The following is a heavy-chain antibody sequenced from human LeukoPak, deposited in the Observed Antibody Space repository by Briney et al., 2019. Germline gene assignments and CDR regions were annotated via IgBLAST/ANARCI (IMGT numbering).Heavy chain of an antibody. CDR2: ISYDGSDK. D-gene: IGHD3-22*01. V-gene: IGHV3-30*18. Sequence: GGSLRLSCAASRFTFSNYVMHWVRQAPGKGLEWVAVISYDGSDKYYADSVKGRFTISRDNSKNTLYLQMNSLRAEDTAVYYCAKDYYDSSGYDNGGYFDYWGQGTLVTVSS. J-gene: IGHJ4*02. CDR1: RFTFSNYV. CDR3: AKDYYDSSGYDNGGYFDY.